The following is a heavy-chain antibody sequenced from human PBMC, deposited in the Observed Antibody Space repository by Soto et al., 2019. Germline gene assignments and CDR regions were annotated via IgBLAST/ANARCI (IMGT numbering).Heavy chain of an antibody. CDR3: ARGTRYCSDGNCYSWWFDP. CDR2: IIPIFGTP. CDR1: GGTFSSYA. V-gene: IGHV1-69*12. D-gene: IGHD2-15*01. Sequence: QVQLAQSGAEVKKPGSSVKVSCKASGGTFSSYAISWVRQAPGQGLEWMGGIIPIFGTPNYAQKFQGRVTITADESTSTAYMELSSLKSEDTAVYYCARGTRYCSDGNCYSWWFDPWGQGTLVTVSS. J-gene: IGHJ5*02.